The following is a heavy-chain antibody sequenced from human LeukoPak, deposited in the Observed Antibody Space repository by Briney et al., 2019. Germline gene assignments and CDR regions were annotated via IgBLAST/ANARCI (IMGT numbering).Heavy chain of an antibody. CDR3: GTSGDSSGYYPFGY. D-gene: IGHD3-22*01. CDR1: GGSISSSSYY. CDR2: IYYSGST. V-gene: IGHV4-39*07. J-gene: IGHJ4*02. Sequence: SETLSLTCTVSGGSISSSSYYWGWIRQPPGRGLEWIGSIYYSGSTYYNPSLKSRVTISVDTSKNQFSLKLSSVTAADTAVYYCGTSGDSSGYYPFGYWGQGTLVTVSS.